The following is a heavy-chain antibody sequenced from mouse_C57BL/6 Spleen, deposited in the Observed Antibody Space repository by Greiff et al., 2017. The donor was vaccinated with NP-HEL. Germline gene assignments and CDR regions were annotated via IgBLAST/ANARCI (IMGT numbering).Heavy chain of an antibody. J-gene: IGHJ4*01. V-gene: IGHV1-61*01. Sequence: QVQLQQPGAELVRPGSSVKLSCKASGYTFTSYWMDWVKQRPGQGLEWIGNIYPSDSETHYNQKFKDKATLTVDKSSSTAYMQLSSLTSEDSAVYYCARSYWRNAMDYWGQGTSVTVSS. CDR1: GYTFTSYW. CDR2: IYPSDSET. D-gene: IGHD2-10*01. CDR3: ARSYWRNAMDY.